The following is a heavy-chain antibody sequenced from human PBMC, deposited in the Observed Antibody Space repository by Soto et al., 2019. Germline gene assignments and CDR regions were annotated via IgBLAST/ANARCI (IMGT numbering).Heavy chain of an antibody. D-gene: IGHD3-9*01. V-gene: IGHV4-31*03. CDR1: GGSISSGGYY. Sequence: SETLSLTCTVSGGSISSGGYYWSWIRQHPGKGLEWIGYIYYSGSTYCNPSLKSRVTISVDTSKNQFSLKLSSVTAADTAVYYCARGLGGYYDILTGYPGGWWFDPWGQGTLVTVSS. CDR2: IYYSGST. J-gene: IGHJ5*02. CDR3: ARGLGGYYDILTGYPGGWWFDP.